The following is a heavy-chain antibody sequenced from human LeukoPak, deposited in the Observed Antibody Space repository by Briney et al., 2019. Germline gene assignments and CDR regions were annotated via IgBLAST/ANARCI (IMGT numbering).Heavy chain of an antibody. Sequence: GGSLRLSCAASGFTFSSYSMNWVRQAPGKGLEWVSSISSSSSYIYYADSVKGRFTISRDNAKSSLYLQMNSLRAEDTAVYYCARNHDWDYMDVWGKGTTVTVSS. V-gene: IGHV3-21*01. CDR3: ARNHDWDYMDV. CDR1: GFTFSSYS. D-gene: IGHD1-14*01. CDR2: ISSSSSYI. J-gene: IGHJ6*03.